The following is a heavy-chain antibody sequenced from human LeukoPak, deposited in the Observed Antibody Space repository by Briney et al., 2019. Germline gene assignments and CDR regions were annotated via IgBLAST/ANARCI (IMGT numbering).Heavy chain of an antibody. D-gene: IGHD6-19*01. V-gene: IGHV1-46*01. CDR1: GYTFTSYY. Sequence: ASVKVSCKASGYTFTSYYMHWVRQAPGKGLEWMGIINPSGGSTSYAQKFQGRVTMTRDISTSTVYMELSSLRSEDTAVYYCARDLAVAGRFYYYYYMDVWGKGTTVTVSS. CDR3: ARDLAVAGRFYYYYYMDV. CDR2: INPSGGST. J-gene: IGHJ6*03.